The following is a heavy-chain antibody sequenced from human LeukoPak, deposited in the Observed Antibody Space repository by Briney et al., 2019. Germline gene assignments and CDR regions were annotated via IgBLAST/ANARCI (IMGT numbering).Heavy chain of an antibody. CDR3: ARGDYYDSSGYSDTPSDY. J-gene: IGHJ4*02. D-gene: IGHD3-22*01. CDR1: GYTLTELS. V-gene: IGHV1-24*01. Sequence: ASVKVSCKVSGYTLTELSMHWVRQAPGKGLEWMGGFDPEDGETIYAQKFQGRVTMTEDTSTDTAYMELSSLRSEDTAVYYCARGDYYDSSGYSDTPSDYWGQGILVTVSS. CDR2: FDPEDGET.